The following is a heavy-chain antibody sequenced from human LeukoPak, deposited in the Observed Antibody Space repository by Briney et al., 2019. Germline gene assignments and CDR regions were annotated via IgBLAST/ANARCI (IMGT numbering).Heavy chain of an antibody. CDR3: ARVADSSGWYYFHY. Sequence: SETLSLTCTVSGGSISSYYWSWIRQPAGKELEWIGRIYTSGSTNYNPSLKSRVTMSVATSKNQFSLKRSSVTAADTAVYYCARVADSSGWYYFHYWGQGTLVTVSS. V-gene: IGHV4-4*07. J-gene: IGHJ4*02. CDR1: GGSISSYY. CDR2: IYTSGST. D-gene: IGHD6-19*01.